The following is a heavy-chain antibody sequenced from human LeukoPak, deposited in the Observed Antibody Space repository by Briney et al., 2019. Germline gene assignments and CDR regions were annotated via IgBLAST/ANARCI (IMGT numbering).Heavy chain of an antibody. CDR1: GGSFSGYY. D-gene: IGHD3-10*01. Sequence: ASETLSLTCAVYGGSFSGYYWSWIRQPPGKGLEWIGEINHSGSTNYNPSLKSRVTISVDTSKNQFSLKLSSVTAADTAVYYCARGQPGFGYWGQGTLVTVSS. CDR3: ARGQPGFGY. V-gene: IGHV4-34*01. J-gene: IGHJ4*02. CDR2: INHSGST.